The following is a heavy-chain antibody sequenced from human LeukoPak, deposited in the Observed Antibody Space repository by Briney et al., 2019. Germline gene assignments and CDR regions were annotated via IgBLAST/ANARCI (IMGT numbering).Heavy chain of an antibody. J-gene: IGHJ4*02. D-gene: IGHD6-19*01. CDR3: ARVGYSSGWYTLDY. CDR1: GGSISSGDYY. V-gene: IGHV4-30-4*01. CDR2: IYYSGST. Sequence: SETLSLTCTVSGGSISSGDYYWSWIRQPPGKGLEWIGYIYYSGSTYYNPSLKSRVTISVDTSKNQFSLKLSSVTAADTAVYYCARVGYSSGWYTLDYWGQGTLVTVSS.